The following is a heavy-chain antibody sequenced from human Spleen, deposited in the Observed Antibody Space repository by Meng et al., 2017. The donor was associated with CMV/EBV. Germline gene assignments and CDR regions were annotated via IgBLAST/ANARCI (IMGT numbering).Heavy chain of an antibody. Sequence: SETLSLTCAVYGASFSGSYWSWIRQSPGKGLEWIGEINHSGSSYFNPSLKSRATILIDTSKTQFSLRLSSVTAADTAVYYCARGVRYSSVGFDPWGQGTLVTVSS. CDR2: INHSGSS. D-gene: IGHD6-19*01. CDR1: GASFSGSY. J-gene: IGHJ5*02. V-gene: IGHV4-34*01. CDR3: ARGVRYSSVGFDP.